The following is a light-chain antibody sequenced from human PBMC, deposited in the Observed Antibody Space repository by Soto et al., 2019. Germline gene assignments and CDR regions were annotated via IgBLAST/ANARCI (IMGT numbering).Light chain of an antibody. CDR3: QQLNSYPF. V-gene: IGKV1-9*01. CDR1: KGISSY. Sequence: IRLHQSPSSLSASVGDRVTITCRASKGISSYLAWYQQKPGKAPKLLIYAASTLQSGVPSRFSGSGSGTDFTLTISSLQPEDLATDYCQQLNSYPFFGQGTRLEIK. J-gene: IGKJ5*01. CDR2: AAS.